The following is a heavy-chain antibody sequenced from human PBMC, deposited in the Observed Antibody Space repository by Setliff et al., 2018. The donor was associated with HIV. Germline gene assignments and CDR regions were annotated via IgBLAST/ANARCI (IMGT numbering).Heavy chain of an antibody. D-gene: IGHD3-16*02. J-gene: IGHJ4*03. CDR2: IYDNEKT. Sequence: TLSLTCSVSGGVSGGDMGVHDWSWIRQPPGKGLEWIGYIYDNEKTFYNPSLKSRVTITVDTSKNQFSLKLSSVTAADTAVYYCARVPPLKAFGGVISLYYFDYWGRGTMVTVSS. CDR1: GGVSGGDMGVHD. CDR3: ARVPPLKAFGGVISLYYFDY. V-gene: IGHV4-61*08.